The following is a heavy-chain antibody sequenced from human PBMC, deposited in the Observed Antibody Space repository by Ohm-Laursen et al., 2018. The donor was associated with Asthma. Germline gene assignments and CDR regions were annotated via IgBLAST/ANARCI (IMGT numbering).Heavy chain of an antibody. J-gene: IGHJ4*02. V-gene: IGHV3-48*01. Sequence: SLRLSCAASGFTFSSYTMNWVRQAPWKGLEWVSYITGSSSTIYYADSVKGRFTISRDNAKNSVSLQMNSLRGEDTAVYYCARRRGDNWGQGTLVTVSS. CDR2: ITGSSSTI. CDR1: GFTFSSYT. D-gene: IGHD5-24*01. CDR3: ARRRGDN.